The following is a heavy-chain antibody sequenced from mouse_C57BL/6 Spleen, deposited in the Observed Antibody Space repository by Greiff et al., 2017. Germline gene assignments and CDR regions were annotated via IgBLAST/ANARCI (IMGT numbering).Heavy chain of an antibody. CDR3: AITTVVAPFDY. J-gene: IGHJ2*01. V-gene: IGHV1-59*01. D-gene: IGHD1-1*01. CDR1: GYTFTSYW. Sequence: QVQLQQPGAELVRPGTSVKLSCTASGYTFTSYWMHWVKQRPGQGLEWIGVIDPSDSYTNYNQKFKGKATLTVDTSSSTAYMQLSSLTSEDSAVYYFAITTVVAPFDYWGQGTTLTVSS. CDR2: IDPSDSYT.